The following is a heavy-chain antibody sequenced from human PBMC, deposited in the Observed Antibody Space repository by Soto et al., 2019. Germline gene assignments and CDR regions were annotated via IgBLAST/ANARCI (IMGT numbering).Heavy chain of an antibody. Sequence: GGSLRLSCAASGFTFSSNSMNWVRQAPGKGLEWVSYISSSSSTIYYADSVKGRFTISRDNAKNSLYLQMNSLRDEDTAVYYCARDAQYDGGVCYYYYYYGIDYWGQGTTVTVSS. CDR2: ISSSSSTI. CDR1: GFTFSSNS. V-gene: IGHV3-48*02. D-gene: IGHD2-21*02. J-gene: IGHJ6*02. CDR3: ARDAQYDGGVCYYYYYYGIDY.